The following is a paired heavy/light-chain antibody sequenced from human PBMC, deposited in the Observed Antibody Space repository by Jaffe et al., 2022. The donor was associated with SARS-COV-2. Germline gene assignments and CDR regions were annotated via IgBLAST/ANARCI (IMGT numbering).Heavy chain of an antibody. V-gene: IGHV3-23*01. CDR3: AKPGYGGIFDSDDEINYYYGMDV. J-gene: IGHJ6*02. CDR1: GFTFSSYA. Sequence: EVQLLESGGGLVQPGGSLRLSCAASGFTFSSYAMSWVRQAPGKGLEWVSAISGSGGSTYYADSVKGRFTISRDNSKNTLYLQMNSLRAEDTAVYYCAKPGYGGIFDSDDEINYYYGMDVWGQGTTVTVSS. D-gene: IGHD3-3*01. CDR2: ISGSGGST.
Light chain of an antibody. J-gene: IGKJ5*01. Sequence: DIQMTQSPSSVSASVGDRVTITCRASQGISSWLAWYQQKPGKAPKLLIYAASSLQSGVPSRFSGSGSGTDFTLTISSLQPEDFATYYCQQANSFPPITFGQGTRLEIK. CDR1: QGISSW. V-gene: IGKV1-12*01. CDR3: QQANSFPPIT. CDR2: AAS.